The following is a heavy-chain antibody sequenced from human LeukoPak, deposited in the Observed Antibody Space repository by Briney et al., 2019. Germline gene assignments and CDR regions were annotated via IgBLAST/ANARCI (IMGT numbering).Heavy chain of an antibody. CDR2: MNPNSGNT. CDR3: ALESAFDI. V-gene: IGHV1-8*02. J-gene: IGHJ3*02. CDR1: GYTFTGYY. Sequence: ASVKVSCKASGYTFTGYYMQWVRQATGQELEWMGWMNPNSGNTGYAQKFQGRVTMTRNTSISTAYMELSSLRSEDTAVYYCALESAFDIWGQGKMVTVSS.